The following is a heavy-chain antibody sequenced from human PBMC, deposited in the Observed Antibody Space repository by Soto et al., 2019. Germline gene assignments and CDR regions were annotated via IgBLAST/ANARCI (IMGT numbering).Heavy chain of an antibody. CDR2: IYYSGST. CDR3: ARRIAYCTNGVCLNWFDP. J-gene: IGHJ5*02. CDR1: GGSVSSGSYY. V-gene: IGHV4-61*01. Sequence: PSETLSLTCTVSGGSVSSGSYYWSWIRQPPGRGLGWIGYIYYSGSTNYNPSLKSRVSISVDRSKNQFSLKLSSVTAADTAVYYCARRIAYCTNGVCLNWFDPWGQGTLVTAPQ. D-gene: IGHD2-8*01.